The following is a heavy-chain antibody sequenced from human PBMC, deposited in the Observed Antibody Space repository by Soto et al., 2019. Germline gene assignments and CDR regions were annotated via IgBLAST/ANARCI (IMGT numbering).Heavy chain of an antibody. J-gene: IGHJ4*02. CDR3: AKFIVVVPAAIDY. D-gene: IGHD2-2*01. CDR1: GFTFSSYA. Sequence: EVQLLESGGGLVQPGGSLRLSCAASGFTFSSYAMSWVRQAPGKGLEWVSAISGSGGSTYYADSVKGRFTISRDNSKNPLFLQMNSLRAEDTAVYYCAKFIVVVPAAIDYWGQGTLVTVSS. V-gene: IGHV3-23*01. CDR2: ISGSGGST.